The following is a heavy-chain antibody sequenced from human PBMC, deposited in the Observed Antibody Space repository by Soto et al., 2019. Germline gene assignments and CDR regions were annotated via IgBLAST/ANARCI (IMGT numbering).Heavy chain of an antibody. D-gene: IGHD3-9*01. Sequence: PVGSLRLSCAASGFTFSSYAMSWVRQAPGKGLEWVSAISGSGGSTYYADSVKGRFTISRDNSKNTLYLQMNSLRAEDTAVYYCAKASSLRYFDWSRYWGQGTLVTVSS. CDR3: AKASSLRYFDWSRY. CDR1: GFTFSSYA. V-gene: IGHV3-23*01. CDR2: ISGSGGST. J-gene: IGHJ4*02.